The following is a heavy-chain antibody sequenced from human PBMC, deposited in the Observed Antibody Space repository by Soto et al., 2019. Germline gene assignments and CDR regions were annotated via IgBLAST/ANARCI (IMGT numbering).Heavy chain of an antibody. CDR2: ISYDGSNK. Sequence: GGSLRLSCAASGFTFSSYGMHWVRQAPGKGLEWVAVISYDGSNKYYADSVKGRFTISRDNSKNTLYLQMNSLRAEDTAVYYCAKLLQNYYDSSGYYYGDFYYYYGMDVWGQGTTVTVSS. CDR3: AKLLQNYYDSSGYYYGDFYYYYGMDV. V-gene: IGHV3-30*18. CDR1: GFTFSSYG. J-gene: IGHJ6*02. D-gene: IGHD3-22*01.